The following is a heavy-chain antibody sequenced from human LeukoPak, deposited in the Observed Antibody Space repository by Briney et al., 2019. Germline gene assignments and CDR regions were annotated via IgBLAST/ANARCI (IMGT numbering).Heavy chain of an antibody. CDR3: ARVSGYCSAGSCCSSTFDS. CDR2: IHYSGSP. Sequence: PSETLSLTCTVSGDSFVRSIFYWGWIRQPPGKGLEWIGSIHYSGSPYYNPSLKSRVSISVDTSKNQFSLKVTSVTATDTSMYYCARVSGYCSAGSCCSSTFDSWGQGTLVTVSS. D-gene: IGHD2-15*01. J-gene: IGHJ4*02. V-gene: IGHV4-39*01. CDR1: GDSFVRSIFY.